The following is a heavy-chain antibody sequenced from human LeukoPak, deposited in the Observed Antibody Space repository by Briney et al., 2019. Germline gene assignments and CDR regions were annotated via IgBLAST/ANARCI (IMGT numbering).Heavy chain of an antibody. J-gene: IGHJ4*02. CDR2: IYYSGST. Sequence: SETLSLTCTVSGGSISSSSYYWGWIRQPPGRGLEWIGSIYYSGSTYYNPSLKSRVTISVDTSKNQFSLKLSSVTAADTAVYYCARERRRGYSGYDWRYYFDYWGQGTLVTVSS. V-gene: IGHV4-39*07. D-gene: IGHD5-12*01. CDR1: GGSISSSSYY. CDR3: ARERRRGYSGYDWRYYFDY.